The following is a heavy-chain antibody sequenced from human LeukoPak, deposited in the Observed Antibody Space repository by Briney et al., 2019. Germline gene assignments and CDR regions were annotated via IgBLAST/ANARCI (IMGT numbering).Heavy chain of an antibody. V-gene: IGHV4-34*01. D-gene: IGHD4-11*01. CDR1: GGSFSGYY. CDR2: INHSGST. Sequence: PSETLSLTCAVYGGSFSGYYWSWIRQPPGKGLEWIGEINHSGSTNYNPSLKSRVTIPVDTSKNQFSLKLSSVTAADTAVYYCARGANSNYVYDYWGQGTLVTVSS. J-gene: IGHJ4*02. CDR3: ARGANSNYVYDY.